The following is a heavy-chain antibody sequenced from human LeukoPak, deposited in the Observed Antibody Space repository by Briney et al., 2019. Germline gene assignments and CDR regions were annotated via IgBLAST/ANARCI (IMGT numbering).Heavy chain of an antibody. J-gene: IGHJ4*02. Sequence: GGSLRLSCAASGFTFSSYEMNCVRQAPGKGLEWVSYISSSGSTIYYADSVKGRFTISRDNAKNSLYLQMNSLRAEDTAVYYCARARGIDLESRGLDYWGQGTLVTVSS. CDR2: ISSSGSTI. V-gene: IGHV3-48*03. D-gene: IGHD3-10*01. CDR1: GFTFSSYE. CDR3: ARARGIDLESRGLDY.